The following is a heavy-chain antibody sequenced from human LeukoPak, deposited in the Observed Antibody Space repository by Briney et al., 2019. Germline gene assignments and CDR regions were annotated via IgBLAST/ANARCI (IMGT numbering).Heavy chain of an antibody. Sequence: GGSLRLSCAASGFTFTIFAMSWVRQAPGKGLEWVSDISGSGITTHYADSVKGRFTISRDSSKNTLYLQMSSLRAEDTAVYYRTKAYNSGWQTDYWGQGTLVTVSS. CDR3: TKAYNSGWQTDY. CDR2: ISGSGITT. V-gene: IGHV3-23*01. J-gene: IGHJ4*02. CDR1: GFTFTIFA. D-gene: IGHD6-19*01.